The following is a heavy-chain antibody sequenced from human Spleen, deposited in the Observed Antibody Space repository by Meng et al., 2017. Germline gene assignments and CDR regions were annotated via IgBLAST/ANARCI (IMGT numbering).Heavy chain of an antibody. D-gene: IGHD3-10*01. CDR1: GFTFSNYW. V-gene: IGHV3-74*01. J-gene: IGHJ4*02. CDR3: ARSELLWFGEFNDY. CDR2: INSDGSSK. Sequence: EVQLVESGGGLVQPGGSLRLSCAASGFTFSNYWMHWGRQAPGKGLVWVSRINSDGSSKTYTDSVEGRFTISRDNAKNTLYLQMNSLRAEDTAVYYCARSELLWFGEFNDYWGQGTLVTVSS.